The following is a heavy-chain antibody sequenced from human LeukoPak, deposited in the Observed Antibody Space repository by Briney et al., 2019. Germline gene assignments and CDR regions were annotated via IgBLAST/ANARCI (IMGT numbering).Heavy chain of an antibody. CDR1: GFTFSSFL. CDR3: AKGQLVLVS. J-gene: IGHJ5*02. D-gene: IGHD6-13*01. Sequence: GSLRLSCASSGFTFSSFLMTWVRQAPGKGLEWVSGSSGSGDNTYYADSVKGRFTISRDNSKNTLYLQMSSLRAEDTAVYYCAKGQLVLVSWGQGTLVTVSS. CDR2: SSGSGDNT. V-gene: IGHV3-23*01.